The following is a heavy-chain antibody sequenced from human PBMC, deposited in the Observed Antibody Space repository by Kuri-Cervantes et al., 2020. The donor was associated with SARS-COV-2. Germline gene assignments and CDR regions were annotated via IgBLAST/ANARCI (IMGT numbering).Heavy chain of an antibody. CDR1: GFTFSSYA. D-gene: IGHD6-19*01. CDR3: AKVNGILGSAWYGRAHFDY. Sequence: GASLKISCAASGFTFSSYAMVWVRQAPGQGLEWVSDISVSGGDTHYADSVRCRFTISRDNSKNTLYLQVNSLRADDTAVYFCAKVNGILGSAWYGRAHFDYWGQGTLVTVSS. J-gene: IGHJ4*02. CDR2: ISVSGGDT. V-gene: IGHV3-23*01.